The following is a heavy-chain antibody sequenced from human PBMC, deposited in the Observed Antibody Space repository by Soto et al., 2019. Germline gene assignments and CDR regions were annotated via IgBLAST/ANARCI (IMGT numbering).Heavy chain of an antibody. J-gene: IGHJ6*02. CDR3: ARPGRYYYYGMDV. CDR2: INSDGSST. V-gene: IGHV3-74*01. CDR1: GFTFSTYW. Sequence: EVQLVESGGGLVQPGGSLRLSCAASGFTFSTYWMHWVRQAPGKGLVWVSRINSDGSSTTYADSVKGRFTISRDNAKNTLYPQMNSLRAEDTAVYYCARPGRYYYYGMDVWGQGTTVTVSS.